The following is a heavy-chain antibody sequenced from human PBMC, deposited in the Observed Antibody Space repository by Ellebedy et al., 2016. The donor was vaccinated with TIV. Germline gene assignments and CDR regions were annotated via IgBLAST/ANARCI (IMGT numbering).Heavy chain of an antibody. CDR1: GYSFTSYW. V-gene: IGHV5-51*01. J-gene: IGHJ3*02. Sequence: KVSCKGSGYSFTSYWIGWVRQMPGKGLEWMGIIYPGDSDTRYSPSFQAQVTISADKSISTAYLQWSSLKASDTAMYYCARRITMVRGVIRETYAFDIWGQGTMVTVSS. CDR3: ARRITMVRGVIRETYAFDI. D-gene: IGHD3-10*01. CDR2: IYPGDSDT.